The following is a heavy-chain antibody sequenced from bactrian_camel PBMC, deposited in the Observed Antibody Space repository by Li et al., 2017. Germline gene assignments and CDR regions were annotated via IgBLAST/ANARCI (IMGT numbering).Heavy chain of an antibody. Sequence: ESGGGSVQAGGSLRLSCATSGFTFSLWSIAWFRQAPGKEREGVAVIDTIVGYTYYSDSVKGRFAISHDKDKNVVYLQMDSLKPEDTAMYYCAAGCPIWTGLLSGDWGQGTQVTVS. CDR2: IDTIVGYT. CDR3: AAGCPIWTGLLSGD. CDR1: GFTFSLWS. D-gene: IGHD2*01. J-gene: IGHJ4*01. V-gene: IGHV3S25*01.